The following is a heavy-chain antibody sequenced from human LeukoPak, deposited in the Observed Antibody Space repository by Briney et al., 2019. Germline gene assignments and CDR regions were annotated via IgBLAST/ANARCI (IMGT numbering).Heavy chain of an antibody. Sequence: GGFLIHSCTASEFTVSRNYMLWVRQAPGKGLEWVSLIFSNGDTHYADSVKGRFTISRDTSKNTVSLQMNSLRVEDTAMYYCTRDKMNYWGQGTRVPLSS. CDR3: TRDKMNY. V-gene: IGHV3-53*01. CDR2: IFSNGDT. D-gene: IGHD5-24*01. J-gene: IGHJ4*02. CDR1: EFTVSRNY.